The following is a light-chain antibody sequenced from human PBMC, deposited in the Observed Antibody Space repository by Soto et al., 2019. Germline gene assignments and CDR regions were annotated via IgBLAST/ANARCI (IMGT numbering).Light chain of an antibody. CDR3: CSYAGGSTYV. Sequence: QSALTRPASVSGSPGQSITISCTGTSSDVGSYNLFSWYQQHPGKAPKLIIYEGSKRPSGVSNRFSGSKSGNTASLTISGLQAEDESDYYRCSYAGGSTYVFGTGTKLTVL. V-gene: IGLV2-23*01. CDR2: EGS. CDR1: SSDVGSYNL. J-gene: IGLJ1*01.